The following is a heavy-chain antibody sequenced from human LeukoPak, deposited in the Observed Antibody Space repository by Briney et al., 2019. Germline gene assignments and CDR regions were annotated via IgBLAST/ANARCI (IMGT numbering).Heavy chain of an antibody. Sequence: SETLSLTCAVYGGSFSGYYWSWIRQPPGKGLEWIGAINHSGSTNYNPSLKSRVTISVDTSKNQFSLKLSSVTAADTAVYYCARVRIAAARTVDYWGQGTLVTVSS. CDR3: ARVRIAAARTVDY. V-gene: IGHV4-34*01. CDR1: GGSFSGYY. J-gene: IGHJ4*02. CDR2: INHSGST. D-gene: IGHD6-13*01.